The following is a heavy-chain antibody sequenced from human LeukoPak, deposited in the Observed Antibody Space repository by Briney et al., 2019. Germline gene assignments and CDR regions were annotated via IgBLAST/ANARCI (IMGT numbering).Heavy chain of an antibody. V-gene: IGHV3-9*01. CDR3: AKDLSVRRGWELLSYHYGMDV. CDR2: ITWDSGSL. Sequence: GGSLRLSCAASGFNFEEYAMHWVRQAPGKGLEWVSGITWDSGSLDYADSVKGRFTISRDSADNSLYLKMNSLRPEDTALYYCAKDLSVRRGWELLSYHYGMDVWGQGATVTVSS. CDR1: GFNFEEYA. D-gene: IGHD1-26*01. J-gene: IGHJ6*02.